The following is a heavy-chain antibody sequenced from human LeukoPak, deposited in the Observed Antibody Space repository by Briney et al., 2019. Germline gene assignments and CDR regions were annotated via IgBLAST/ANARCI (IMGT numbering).Heavy chain of an antibody. CDR2: INPSGGST. D-gene: IGHD2-8*01. CDR3: ARDQNSVLAPDY. CDR1: GYIFTSYY. Sequence: ASVKVSCKASGYIFTSYYMHWVRQALGQGLEWMGIINPSGGSTSYAQKFQGRVTMTRDTSTSTVYMELSSLRSEDTAVYYCARDQNSVLAPDYWDQGTLVTVSS. J-gene: IGHJ4*02. V-gene: IGHV1-46*01.